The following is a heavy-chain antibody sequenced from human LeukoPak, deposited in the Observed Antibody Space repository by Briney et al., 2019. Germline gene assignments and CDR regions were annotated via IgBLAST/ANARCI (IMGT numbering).Heavy chain of an antibody. V-gene: IGHV3-7*01. J-gene: IGHJ4*01. CDR2: IKGDGSET. Sequence: GGSLRLSCAASGFIFSNNWMSWVRQAPGKGLEWVANIKGDGSETYYVDSVKGRFAISRDNTRDSLYLQMNSLRADDTATYYCTRDDFSGSYCDWGHGTLVTVSS. CDR1: GFIFSNNW. CDR3: TRDDFSGSYCD. D-gene: IGHD1-26*01.